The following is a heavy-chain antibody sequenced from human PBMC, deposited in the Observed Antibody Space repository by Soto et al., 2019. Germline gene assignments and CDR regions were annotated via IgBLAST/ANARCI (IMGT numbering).Heavy chain of an antibody. CDR3: ARVGDIVVVPAAFWFDP. CDR2: INPNSGGT. J-gene: IGHJ5*02. CDR1: GYTFTGYY. D-gene: IGHD2-2*01. Sequence: VASVKVSCKASGYTFTGYYMHWVRQAPGQGLEWMGWINPNSGGTNYAQKFQGRVTMTRDTSISTAYMELSRLRSDDTAVYYCARVGDIVVVPAAFWFDPWGQGTLVTVSS. V-gene: IGHV1-2*02.